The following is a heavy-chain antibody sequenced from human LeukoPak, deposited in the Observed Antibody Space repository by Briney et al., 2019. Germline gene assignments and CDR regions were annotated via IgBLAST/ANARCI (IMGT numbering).Heavy chain of an antibody. CDR1: GFTFSSYG. CDR3: AKDHHYYDSSGYPDY. V-gene: IGHV3-30*18. Sequence: PGGSLRLSCAASGFTFSSYGMHWVRQAPGKGLEWVAVISYDGSNKYYADSVKGRFTISRDNSKNTLYLQMNSQRAEDTAVYYCAKDHHYYDSSGYPDYWGQGTLVTVSS. D-gene: IGHD3-22*01. J-gene: IGHJ4*02. CDR2: ISYDGSNK.